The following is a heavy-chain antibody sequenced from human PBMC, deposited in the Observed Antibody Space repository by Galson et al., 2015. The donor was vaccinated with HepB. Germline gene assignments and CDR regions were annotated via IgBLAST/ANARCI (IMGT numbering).Heavy chain of an antibody. D-gene: IGHD3-3*01. V-gene: IGHV3-21*01. CDR1: GFTFSSYS. Sequence: SLRLSCAASGFTFSSYSMNWVRQAPGKGLEWVSSISSSSSYIYYADSVKGRFTISRDNAKNSLYLQMNSLRAEDTAVYYCARDLEGSGHFDYWGQGTLVTVSS. CDR3: ARDLEGSGHFDY. CDR2: ISSSSSYI. J-gene: IGHJ4*02.